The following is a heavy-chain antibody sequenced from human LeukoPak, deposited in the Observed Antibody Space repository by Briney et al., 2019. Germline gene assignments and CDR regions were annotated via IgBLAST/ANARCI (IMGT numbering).Heavy chain of an antibody. CDR1: GITLSNYG. Sequence: GGSLRLSCAVSGITLSNYGMSWVRQALGKGLEWVAGISDSGGSTNYADSVKGRFTISRDNPKNTLYLQMNSLRAGDTAVYFCAKRGVVIRVILVGFHKAAYYFESWGQGALVTVSS. V-gene: IGHV3-23*01. J-gene: IGHJ4*02. CDR3: AKRGVVIRVILVGFHKAAYYFES. CDR2: ISDSGGST. D-gene: IGHD3/OR15-3a*01.